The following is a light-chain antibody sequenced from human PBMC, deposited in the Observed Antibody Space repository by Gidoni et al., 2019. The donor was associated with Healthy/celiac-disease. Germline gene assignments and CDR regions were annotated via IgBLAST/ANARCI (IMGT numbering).Light chain of an antibody. Sequence: IQLTQSPSSLSASVGDRVTITCRASQSISSYLNWYQQKPGKAPKLLIYAASSLQSGVPSRFSGSGSGTDFTLTISSLQPEDFETDYCQQSYSTPPLTFXGXTKVEIK. CDR1: QSISSY. CDR2: AAS. CDR3: QQSYSTPPLT. J-gene: IGKJ4*01. V-gene: IGKV1-39*01.